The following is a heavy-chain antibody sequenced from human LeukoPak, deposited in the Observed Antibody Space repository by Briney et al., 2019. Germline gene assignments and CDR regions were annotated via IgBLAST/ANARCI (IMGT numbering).Heavy chain of an antibody. CDR1: GFTFSSIA. D-gene: IGHD1-26*01. V-gene: IGHV3-23*01. Sequence: GGSLRLYCAASGFTFSSIAMSWVRQAPDKGLEWVSTISGSGGGTYYADSVKGRFTISRDDSKNTLYLQMNSLRADDTAVYYCAKDLGRYRNNFFDYWGQGNLVTVSS. CDR2: ISGSGGGT. J-gene: IGHJ4*02. CDR3: AKDLGRYRNNFFDY.